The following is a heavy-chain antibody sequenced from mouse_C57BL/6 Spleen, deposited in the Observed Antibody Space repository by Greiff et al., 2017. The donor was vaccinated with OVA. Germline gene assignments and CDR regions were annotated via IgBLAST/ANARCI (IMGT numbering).Heavy chain of an antibody. Sequence: QVQLQQSGAELVKPGASVKISCKASGYAFSSYWMNWVKQRPGKGLEWIGQIYPGDGDTNYNGKFKGKATLTADKSSSTAYMPLSSQTSEDSAVYFCARTPYPTWYFDVWGTGTTVTVSS. V-gene: IGHV1-80*01. J-gene: IGHJ1*03. CDR2: IYPGDGDT. CDR1: GYAFSSYW. CDR3: ARTPYPTWYFDV.